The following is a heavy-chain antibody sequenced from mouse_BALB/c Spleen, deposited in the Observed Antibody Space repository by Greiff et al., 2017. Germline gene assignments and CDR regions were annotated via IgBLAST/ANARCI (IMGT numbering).Heavy chain of an antibody. Sequence: QVQLKESGAELARPGASVKLSCKASGYTFTTYWMQWVKQRPGQGLEWIGAIYPGDGDTRYTQKFKGKATLTADKSSSTAYMQLSSLASEDSAVYYCARSDYGSSLFAYWGQGTLVTVSA. D-gene: IGHD1-1*01. V-gene: IGHV1-87*01. CDR1: GYTFTTYW. CDR3: ARSDYGSSLFAY. J-gene: IGHJ3*01. CDR2: IYPGDGDT.